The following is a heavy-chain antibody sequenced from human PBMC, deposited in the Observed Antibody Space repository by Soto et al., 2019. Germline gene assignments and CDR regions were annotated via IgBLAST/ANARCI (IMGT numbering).Heavy chain of an antibody. CDR3: ARESLPFDY. Sequence: QVQLVESGGGVVQPGRSLRLSCAASGFTFSSYGMHWVRQAPGKGLEWVAVIWYDGSNKYYADSVKGRFTISRDNSKNTLYRQMNSLRAEDTAVYYCARESLPFDYWGQGTLVTVSS. V-gene: IGHV3-33*01. CDR2: IWYDGSNK. J-gene: IGHJ4*02. CDR1: GFTFSSYG.